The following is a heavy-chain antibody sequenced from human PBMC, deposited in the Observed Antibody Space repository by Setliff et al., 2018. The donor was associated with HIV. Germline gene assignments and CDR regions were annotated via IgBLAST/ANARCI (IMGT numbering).Heavy chain of an antibody. CDR1: GDSVRNYY. D-gene: IGHD5-12*01. CDR3: SRGHEWLRI. V-gene: IGHV4-59*02. CDR2: INYNGNT. J-gene: IGHJ4*02. Sequence: SETLSLTCTVSGDSVRNYYWSWIRQPPERGLDYIGYINYNGNTNYNQSLKSRVTMSVDTSKNQISLKLRSVTASDTAVYYCSRGHEWLRIWGQGMLVTVSS.